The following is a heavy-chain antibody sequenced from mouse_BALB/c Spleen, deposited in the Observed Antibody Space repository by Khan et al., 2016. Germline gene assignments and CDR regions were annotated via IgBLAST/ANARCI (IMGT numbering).Heavy chain of an antibody. CDR1: GYSITSGYY. J-gene: IGHJ2*01. V-gene: IGHV3-6*02. CDR2: ISYNGSN. CDR3: EGDNSMDY. Sequence: EVQLQESGPGLVKPSQSLSLTCSVTGYSITSGYYWNWIRQFPGNKLEWMGYISYNGSNNYNPSLKNRTSITRDTSKNQFFLKLNSVTTEDTATYYCEGDNSMDYWGQGTTLTVSS. D-gene: IGHD1-3*01.